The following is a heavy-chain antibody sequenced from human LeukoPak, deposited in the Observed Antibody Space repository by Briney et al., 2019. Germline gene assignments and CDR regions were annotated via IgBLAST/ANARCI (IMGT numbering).Heavy chain of an antibody. V-gene: IGHV3-21*01. Sequence: PGGSLRLSCSASGFTFSTYSMNWVRQAPGKGLEWVSSISSSSRYIYYADSVKGRFTISRDNAKNSLYLQMNSLRAEDTAVYYCARYVGLERYDAFDIWGQGTMVTVSS. J-gene: IGHJ3*02. CDR2: ISSSSRYI. D-gene: IGHD1-1*01. CDR1: GFTFSTYS. CDR3: ARYVGLERYDAFDI.